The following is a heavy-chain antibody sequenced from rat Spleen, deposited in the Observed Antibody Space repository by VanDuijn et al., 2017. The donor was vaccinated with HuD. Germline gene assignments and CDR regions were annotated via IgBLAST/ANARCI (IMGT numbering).Heavy chain of an antibody. D-gene: IGHD1-11*01. Sequence: EVQLVESGGGLVQPGRSLKLSCAASGFTYSNYVMAWVRQAPTKGLEWVASISTGGGNTYYRDSVKGRFTISRDNAKNTLYLQMDSLRSEDTATYYCAKYGGYSGVMDAWGQGASVTVSS. CDR2: ISTGGGNT. V-gene: IGHV5S13*01. CDR3: AKYGGYSGVMDA. CDR1: GFTYSNYV. J-gene: IGHJ4*01.